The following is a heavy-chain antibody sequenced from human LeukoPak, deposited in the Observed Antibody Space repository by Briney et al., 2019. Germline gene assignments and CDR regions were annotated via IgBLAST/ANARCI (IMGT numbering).Heavy chain of an antibody. D-gene: IGHD3-9*01. CDR2: ISAYNGNT. Sequence: GASVKVSCKASGYTFTSYGISWVRQAPGQGLEGMGWISAYNGNTNYAQKLQGRVTITTDTSTSTAYMELRSLRSDDTAVYYCASARAGYFDWLLNYWGQGTLVTVSS. J-gene: IGHJ4*02. V-gene: IGHV1-18*01. CDR1: GYTFTSYG. CDR3: ASARAGYFDWLLNY.